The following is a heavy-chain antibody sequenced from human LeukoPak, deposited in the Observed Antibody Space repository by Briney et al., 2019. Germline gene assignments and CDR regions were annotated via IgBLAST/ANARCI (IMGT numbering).Heavy chain of an antibody. J-gene: IGHJ4*02. CDR1: GFRFSDYN. CDR2: IQSVSLTI. Sequence: PSGGSLRLSCAASGFRFSDYNMNWVRQVPGKGLEWVSYIQSVSLTIYYLDSVKGRFTISRDNAKNSLFLQMNSLRVEDTAVYFCAKDSASLSSHFATYFDSWGQGTLVTVSS. CDR3: AKDSASLSSHFATYFDS. V-gene: IGHV3-48*04. D-gene: IGHD6-13*01.